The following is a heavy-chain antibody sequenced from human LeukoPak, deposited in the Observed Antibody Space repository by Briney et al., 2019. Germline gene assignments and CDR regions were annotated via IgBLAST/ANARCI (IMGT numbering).Heavy chain of an antibody. CDR3: ARVRTTMVRGVPLNWFDP. CDR1: GGSIGSGDYY. V-gene: IGHV4-30-4*01. CDR2: IYYSGST. D-gene: IGHD3-10*01. J-gene: IGHJ5*02. Sequence: SETLSLTCTVSGGSIGSGDYYWSWIRQPPGKGLEWIGYIYYSGSTYYNPSLKSRVTISVDTSKNQFSLKLSSVTAADTAVYYCARVRTTMVRGVPLNWFDPWGQGTLVPVSS.